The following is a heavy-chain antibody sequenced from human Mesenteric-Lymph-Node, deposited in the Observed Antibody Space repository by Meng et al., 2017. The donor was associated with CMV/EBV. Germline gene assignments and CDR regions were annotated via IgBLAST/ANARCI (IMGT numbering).Heavy chain of an antibody. V-gene: IGHV3-21*01. J-gene: IGHJ4*02. CDR1: GFTFSSYS. D-gene: IGHD1-7*01. Sequence: GESLKISCAASGFTFSSYSMNWVRQAPGKGLEWVSSISSSSSYIYYADSVKGRFTISRDNAKNSLYLQMNSLRAEDTAVYYCARDISPYNWNYVGGLDYWGQGTLVTVSS. CDR2: ISSSSSYI. CDR3: ARDISPYNWNYVGGLDY.